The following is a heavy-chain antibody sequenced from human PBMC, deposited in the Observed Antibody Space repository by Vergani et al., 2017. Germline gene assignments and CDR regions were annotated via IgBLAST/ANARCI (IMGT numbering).Heavy chain of an antibody. CDR2: ISSSSSTI. V-gene: IGHV3-48*04. CDR1: GFTFSSYS. Sequence: EVQLVESGGGLVQPGGSLRLSCAASGFTFSSYSMNWVRQAPGKGLEWVSYISSSSSTIYYADSVKGRLTISRDNAKNSLYLQMNSLRAEDTAVYYCARSYDTYCGGDCYSSGKAFDIWGQGTMVTVSS. CDR3: ARSYDTYCGGDCYSSGKAFDI. D-gene: IGHD2-21*02. J-gene: IGHJ3*02.